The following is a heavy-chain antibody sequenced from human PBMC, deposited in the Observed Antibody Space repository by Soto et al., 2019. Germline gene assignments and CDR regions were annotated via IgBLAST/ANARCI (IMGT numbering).Heavy chain of an antibody. CDR3: ARDGVAVTTGFSGY. V-gene: IGHV1-18*01. Sequence: QVQLVQSGAAVKRPGASVKVSCKASGYTFTSYSITWVRQAPGQGLEWMGWISADNDKTKYAQKFQGRVTMTTDTSTSTAYMELRSLTSDDTAVYYCARDGVAVTTGFSGYWGQGTLVTVSS. D-gene: IGHD4-4*01. CDR2: ISADNDKT. CDR1: GYTFTSYS. J-gene: IGHJ4*02.